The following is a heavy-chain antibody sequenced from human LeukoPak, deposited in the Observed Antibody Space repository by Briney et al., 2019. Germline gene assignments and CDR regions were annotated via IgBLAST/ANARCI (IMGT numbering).Heavy chain of an antibody. Sequence: SETLSLTCTVSGGSVSGYYWSWIRQPPGKGLEWIGYINYSGNTNYNPSLKSRLIMSLDTSKNHFSLKLNSVTAADTAVYYCARHKDSGDYPLDYWGQGILVSVSS. D-gene: IGHD4-17*01. CDR2: INYSGNT. CDR3: ARHKDSGDYPLDY. CDR1: GGSVSGYY. J-gene: IGHJ4*02. V-gene: IGHV4-59*02.